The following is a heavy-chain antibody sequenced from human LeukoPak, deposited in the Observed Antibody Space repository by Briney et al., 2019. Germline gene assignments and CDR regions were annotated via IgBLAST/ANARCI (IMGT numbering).Heavy chain of an antibody. D-gene: IGHD1-26*01. CDR3: ARSTSGSYWDDAFDI. J-gene: IGHJ3*02. CDR2: IYSGGST. V-gene: IGHV3-66*01. CDR1: GFTVSSNY. Sequence: GGSLRLSCAASGFTVSSNYMSWVRQAPGKGLEWVSVIYSGGSTYYADSVKGRFTISRDNSKNTLYLQMNSLRAEDTAVYYCARSTSGSYWDDAFDIWGQGTMVTVSS.